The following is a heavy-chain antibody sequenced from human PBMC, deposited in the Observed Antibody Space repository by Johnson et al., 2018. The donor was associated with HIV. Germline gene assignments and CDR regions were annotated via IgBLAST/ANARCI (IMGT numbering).Heavy chain of an antibody. V-gene: IGHV3-23*04. J-gene: IGHJ3*02. D-gene: IGHD1-26*01. Sequence: VQLVESGGGVVQPGRSLRLSCAVSGFTFSSYGMSWVRQAPGKGLEWVSAISGSGGSTYYADSVKGRFTISRDNSKNTLYLQMNSLRAEDTAVYYCAKDRGSYYFYAFDIWGQGTMVTVSS. CDR3: AKDRGSYYFYAFDI. CDR2: ISGSGGST. CDR1: GFTFSSYG.